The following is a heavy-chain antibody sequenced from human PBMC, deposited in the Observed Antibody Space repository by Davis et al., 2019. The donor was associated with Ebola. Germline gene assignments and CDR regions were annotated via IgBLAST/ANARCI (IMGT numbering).Heavy chain of an antibody. CDR1: GFTFSNYG. Sequence: GESLKISCAASGFTFSNYGMNWVRQAPGKGLEWVSSITSSSSYLYYADSVKGRFTISRDNAKNSLYLQMNSLRAEDTAVYYCARAPMWELQGHYYYYGMDVWGQGTTVTVSS. D-gene: IGHD1-26*01. CDR2: ITSSSSYL. CDR3: ARAPMWELQGHYYYYGMDV. V-gene: IGHV3-21*01. J-gene: IGHJ6*02.